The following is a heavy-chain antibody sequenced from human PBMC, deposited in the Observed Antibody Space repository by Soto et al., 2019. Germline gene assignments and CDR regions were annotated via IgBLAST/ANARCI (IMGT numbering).Heavy chain of an antibody. D-gene: IGHD1-26*01. CDR3: ARVGKWEPTHDAFDI. V-gene: IGHV5-51*01. J-gene: IGHJ3*02. CDR1: GYSFTSYW. CDR2: ICPGDSDT. Sequence: HRESLKISCKGSGYSFTSYWIGWVRQMPGKGLEWMGIICPGDSDTRYSPSFQGQVTISADKSISTAYLQWSSLKASDTAMYYCARVGKWEPTHDAFDIWGQRTMVTVSS.